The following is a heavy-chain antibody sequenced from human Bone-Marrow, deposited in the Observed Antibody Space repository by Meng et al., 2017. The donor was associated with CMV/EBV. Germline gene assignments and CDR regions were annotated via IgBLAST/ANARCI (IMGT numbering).Heavy chain of an antibody. Sequence: SVKVSCKASGGTFSSYAISWVRQAPGQGLEWMGGIIPIFGTANYAQKFQGRVTITTDESTSTAYMELSSLRSEDTAVYYCARSKTKPLTIFGVVINHYYYYGIDVWGQGTTVTVSS. J-gene: IGHJ6*02. CDR1: GGTFSSYA. CDR2: IIPIFGTA. V-gene: IGHV1-69*05. CDR3: ARSKTKPLTIFGVVINHYYYYGIDV. D-gene: IGHD3-3*01.